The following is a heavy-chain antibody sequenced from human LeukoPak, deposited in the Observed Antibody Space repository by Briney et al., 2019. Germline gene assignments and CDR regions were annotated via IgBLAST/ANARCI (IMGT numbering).Heavy chain of an antibody. V-gene: IGHV4-39*07. J-gene: IGHJ4*02. CDR1: GGSISSSSYY. CDR2: IYYSGST. CDR3: ARVSVNYYFDY. Sequence: SETLSLTCTVSGGSISSSSYYWGWIRQPPGKGLEWIGSIYYSGSTYYNPSLKSRVTISVDTSKNQFSLKLSSVTAADTAVYYCARVSVNYYFDYWGQGTLVTVSS. D-gene: IGHD1-20*01.